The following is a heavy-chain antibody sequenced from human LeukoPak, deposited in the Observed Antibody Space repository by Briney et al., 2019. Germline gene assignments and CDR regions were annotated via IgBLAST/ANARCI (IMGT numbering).Heavy chain of an antibody. V-gene: IGHV4-34*01. J-gene: IGHJ4*02. Sequence: TSETLSLTCAVYGGSFSGYYWSWIRQPPGKGLEWIGEINHSGSTNYNPSLKSRVTISVDTSKNQFSLKLSSVTAADTAMYYCARDPGLYGDYGRIDYWGQGTLVTVSS. CDR1: GGSFSGYY. D-gene: IGHD4-17*01. CDR3: ARDPGLYGDYGRIDY. CDR2: INHSGST.